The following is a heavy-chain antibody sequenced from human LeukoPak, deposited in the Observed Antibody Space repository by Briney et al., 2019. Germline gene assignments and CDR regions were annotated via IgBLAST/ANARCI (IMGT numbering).Heavy chain of an antibody. Sequence: ASVKVSCKASGYSFTDFYMHWVRQAPGQGLEWMGWINPNSGGTNSAQKFQGRVTMTRDTSITTVYMEVSWLTSDDTAIYYCARGANDRKTIDYWAREPWSPSPQ. CDR2: INPNSGGT. CDR3: ARGANDRKTIDY. J-gene: IGHJ4*02. V-gene: IGHV1-2*02. CDR1: GYSFTDFY. D-gene: IGHD1/OR15-1a*01.